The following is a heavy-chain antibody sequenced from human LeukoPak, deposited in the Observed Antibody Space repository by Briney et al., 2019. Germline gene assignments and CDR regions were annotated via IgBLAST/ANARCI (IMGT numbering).Heavy chain of an antibody. V-gene: IGHV6-1*01. CDR3: ARDQDYGDYVLYYYYGMDV. D-gene: IGHD4-17*01. CDR1: GDSVSSNSAA. CDR2: TYYRSKWYN. J-gene: IGHJ6*02. Sequence: SQTLSLTCAISGDSVSSNSAAWNWIRQSPSRGLEWLGRTYYRSKWYNDCAVSVKSRITINPDTSKNQFSLQLNSVTPEDTAVYYCARDQDYGDYVLYYYYGMDVWGQGTTVTVSS.